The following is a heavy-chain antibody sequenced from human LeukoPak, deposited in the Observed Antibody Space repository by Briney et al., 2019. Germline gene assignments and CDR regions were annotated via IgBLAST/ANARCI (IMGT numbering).Heavy chain of an antibody. CDR2: ISYDGSKT. Sequence: AGGSLRLSCAASGFTFSNYAMHWVRQAPGKGLEWVAAISYDGSKTHCADPVKGRFTISRDNSKSTLYLEMNRLTVEDMAVYYCWNASEEFDSWGQGTQVPVSS. CDR3: WNASEEFDS. V-gene: IGHV3-30-3*01. D-gene: IGHD1-1*01. CDR1: GFTFSNYA. J-gene: IGHJ4*02.